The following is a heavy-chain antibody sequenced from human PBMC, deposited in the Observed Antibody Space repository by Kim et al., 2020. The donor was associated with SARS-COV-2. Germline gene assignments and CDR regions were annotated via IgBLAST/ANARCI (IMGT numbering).Heavy chain of an antibody. Sequence: GGSLRLSCEVFGLTFSDYGMNWLRQAPGKGLEWVSVISGDGGDTYYADSVKGRFTTSRDNSKNTFYLQMNSLRAGDTAMYYCAKKGRRLGGPDWVDPWGQGTLVTVSS. J-gene: IGHJ5*02. CDR2: ISGDGGDT. D-gene: IGHD3-16*01. CDR1: GLTFSDYG. CDR3: AKKGRRLGGPDWVDP. V-gene: IGHV3-23*01.